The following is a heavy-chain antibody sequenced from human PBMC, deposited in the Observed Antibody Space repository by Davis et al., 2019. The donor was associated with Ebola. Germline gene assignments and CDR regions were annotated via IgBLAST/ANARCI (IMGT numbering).Heavy chain of an antibody. CDR3: ARLVTVTTIGSAFDY. Sequence: GESLKISCAASRFTFSSYGMHWVRQAPGKGLEWVAFIRYDGSNKYYADSVKGRFTISRDNSKNTLYLQMNSLRAEDTAVYYCARLVTVTTIGSAFDYWGQGTLVTVSS. CDR1: RFTFSSYG. D-gene: IGHD4-17*01. CDR2: IRYDGSNK. J-gene: IGHJ4*02. V-gene: IGHV3-33*08.